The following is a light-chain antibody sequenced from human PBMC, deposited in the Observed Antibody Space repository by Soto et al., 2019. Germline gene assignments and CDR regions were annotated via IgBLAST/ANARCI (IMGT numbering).Light chain of an antibody. Sequence: MSQYPSTKKTSVGHRVTVTFRASQSISSWLAWYQQKPGKAPKLLIYDASSLQSGVPSRFSGSGSGPEFTLTISSLQPDDFTRYYCQQDHSFLTPFCHGTLLAIK. V-gene: IGKV1-5*01. J-gene: IGKJ5*01. CDR1: QSISSW. CDR3: QQDHSFLTP. CDR2: DAS.